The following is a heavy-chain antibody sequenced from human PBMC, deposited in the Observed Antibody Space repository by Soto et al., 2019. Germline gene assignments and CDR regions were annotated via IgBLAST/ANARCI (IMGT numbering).Heavy chain of an antibody. CDR1: GFVYSTYA. CDR3: VRGIPSQYSSNWLDWYFDL. CDR2: IWNDGTKE. V-gene: IGHV3-33*01. J-gene: IGHJ2*01. D-gene: IGHD6-13*01. Sequence: VRLVESGGGVVQPGRSLRLSCAASGFVYSTYAMHWVRLSPGKGLEWVALIWNDGTKEYYVDSVKGRFTISRDNSQNTLNLQMDSRRAEDTAVYFCVRGIPSQYSSNWLDWYFDLWGRGTQVTVSA.